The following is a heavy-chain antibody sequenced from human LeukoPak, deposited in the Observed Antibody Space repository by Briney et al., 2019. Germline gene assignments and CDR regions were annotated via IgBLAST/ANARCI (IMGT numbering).Heavy chain of an antibody. Sequence: TGGSLRLSCAASGFAFSNYAMYWVRQAPGKGLEWVTVISYDGNNKYYADSVKGRFTISRDNSKNTLYLQMNSLRVEDTAVYFCAKQGVYSSTWYFDYWGQGTLVTVSS. CDR1: GFAFSNYA. CDR2: ISYDGNNK. D-gene: IGHD6-13*01. J-gene: IGHJ4*02. V-gene: IGHV3-30*18. CDR3: AKQGVYSSTWYFDY.